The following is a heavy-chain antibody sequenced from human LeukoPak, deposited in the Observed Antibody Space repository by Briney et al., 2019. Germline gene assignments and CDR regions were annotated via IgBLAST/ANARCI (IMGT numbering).Heavy chain of an antibody. J-gene: IGHJ4*02. CDR2: IDTGGHGI. CDR1: GFTFSTYG. Sequence: GSLRLSCSTSGFTFSTYGMIWARQAPGKGLEWVSFIDTGGHGICYADSVKGRFTISRDDAKNSLYLQMSSLRAEDTAIYYCARDPGGIYDFDYWGQGALVTVSS. V-gene: IGHV3-48*03. D-gene: IGHD2-8*02. CDR3: ARDPGGIYDFDY.